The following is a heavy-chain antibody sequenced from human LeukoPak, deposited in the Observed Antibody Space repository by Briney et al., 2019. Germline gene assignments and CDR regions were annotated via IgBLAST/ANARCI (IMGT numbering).Heavy chain of an antibody. CDR2: MNPNSGNT. D-gene: IGHD1-14*01. V-gene: IGHV1-8*01. Sequence: ASVKVSCKASGYTFTSYDINWVRQATGQGLEWMGWMNPNSGNTGYAQKFQGRVTMTRNTSISTAYTELSSLRSEDTAVYYCARARPENHYYYYYMDVWGKGTTVTVSS. CDR3: ARARPENHYYYYYMDV. J-gene: IGHJ6*03. CDR1: GYTFTSYD.